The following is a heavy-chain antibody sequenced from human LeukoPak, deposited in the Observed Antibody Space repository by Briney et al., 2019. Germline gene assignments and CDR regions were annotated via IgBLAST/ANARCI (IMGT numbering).Heavy chain of an antibody. CDR1: GFTLSNYA. CDR3: AQDPWEYSSY. D-gene: IGHD6-13*01. V-gene: IGHV3-23*01. Sequence: PGGSLRLSCAASGFTLSNYAMSWVCQAPGKGVEWVSGISGSGGSTYYADSVKGRFTISRDNSENTLYLQMNSLRAEDTAVYYCAQDPWEYSSYWGQGTLVTVSS. CDR2: ISGSGGST. J-gene: IGHJ4*02.